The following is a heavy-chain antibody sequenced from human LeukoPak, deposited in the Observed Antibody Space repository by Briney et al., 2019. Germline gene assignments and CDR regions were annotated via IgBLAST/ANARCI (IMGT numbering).Heavy chain of an antibody. Sequence: PGGSLRPSCAASGFTFSSYAMSWVRQAPGKGLEWVSSISGSGHSTYYADSVKGRLTISRDNSKNTLYLQMNSLRAEDTAVFYCAIHYYDSSGHLDSWGQGTLVTVSS. J-gene: IGHJ4*02. CDR3: AIHYYDSSGHLDS. V-gene: IGHV3-23*01. D-gene: IGHD3-22*01. CDR2: ISGSGHST. CDR1: GFTFSSYA.